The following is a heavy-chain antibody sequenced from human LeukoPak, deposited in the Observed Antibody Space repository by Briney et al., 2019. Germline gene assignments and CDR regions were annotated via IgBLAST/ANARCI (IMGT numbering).Heavy chain of an antibody. V-gene: IGHV1-18*01. J-gene: IGHJ6*03. CDR1: GYTFTSYG. CDR2: ISAYNGNT. Sequence: ASVKVSCKASGYTFTSYGISWVRQAPGQGLEWMGWISAYNGNTNYAQKLQGRVTMTTDTSTSTAYMELRSLRSDDTAVYYCARSGYRDYYYYYMDVWGKGTTVTVSS. D-gene: IGHD3-22*01. CDR3: ARSGYRDYYYYYMDV.